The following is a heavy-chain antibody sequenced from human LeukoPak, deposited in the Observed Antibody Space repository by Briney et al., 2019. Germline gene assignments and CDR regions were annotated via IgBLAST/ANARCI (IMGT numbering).Heavy chain of an antibody. Sequence: SETLSLTCAVYGGSFSGYYWSWIRQPPGKGLEWIGEINHTGSTSYNPSPKSRVTISVDTSKNQFSLKLNSMTAADTAVYYCARDTYNWKVDTFDPWGQGTVVTVS. V-gene: IGHV4-34*01. J-gene: IGHJ5*01. CDR2: INHTGST. CDR1: GGSFSGYY. CDR3: ARDTYNWKVDTFDP. D-gene: IGHD1-20*01.